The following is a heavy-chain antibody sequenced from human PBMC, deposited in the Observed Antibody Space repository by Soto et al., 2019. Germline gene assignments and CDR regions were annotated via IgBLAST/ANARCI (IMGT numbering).Heavy chain of an antibody. CDR2: IWYDGSNK. Sequence: QVQLVESGGGVVQPGRSLRLSCAASGFTFSSYGMHWVRQAPGKGLEWVAVIWYDGSNKYYADSVKGRFTISRDNSKNTRYLQMNSLRAEDTAVYYCARTWSRYSGYDFVYWGQGTLVTVSS. V-gene: IGHV3-33*01. CDR3: ARTWSRYSGYDFVY. J-gene: IGHJ4*02. CDR1: GFTFSSYG. D-gene: IGHD5-12*01.